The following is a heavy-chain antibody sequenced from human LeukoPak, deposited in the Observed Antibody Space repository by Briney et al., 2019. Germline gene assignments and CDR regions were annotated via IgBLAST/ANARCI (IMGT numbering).Heavy chain of an antibody. CDR1: GFTFSSYA. Sequence: GGSLRLSCAASGFTFSSYAMTWVRQAPGKGLEWVSAISGSGGSTYYADSVKGRFTISRDNSKNTLYLQMNSLRAEDTAVYYCAKDFLGYFAFDIWGQGTMVTVSS. V-gene: IGHV3-23*01. D-gene: IGHD7-27*01. CDR2: ISGSGGST. CDR3: AKDFLGYFAFDI. J-gene: IGHJ3*02.